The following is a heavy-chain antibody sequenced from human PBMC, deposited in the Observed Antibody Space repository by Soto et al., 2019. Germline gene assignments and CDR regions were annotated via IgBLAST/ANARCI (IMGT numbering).Heavy chain of an antibody. CDR2: ISYDGSNK. CDR1: GFTFSSYA. V-gene: IGHV3-30-3*01. CDR3: ARDIGRCGELSFFANLYFYYDGMDV. J-gene: IGHJ6*02. D-gene: IGHD3-10*01. Sequence: QVQLVESGGGVVQPGRSLRLSCAASGFTFSSYAMHWVRQAPGKGLEWVAVISYDGSNKYYADSVKGRFTISRDNSKHPLYLQMNSLSAEDPAVYYRARDIGRCGELSFFANLYFYYDGMDVWGQGTTVTVSS.